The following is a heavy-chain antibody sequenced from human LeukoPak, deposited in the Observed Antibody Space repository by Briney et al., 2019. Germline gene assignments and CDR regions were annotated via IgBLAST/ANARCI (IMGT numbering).Heavy chain of an antibody. CDR1: GFSLSSYS. CDR3: SRQFSSYFDY. V-gene: IGHV3-21*01. J-gene: IGHJ4*02. Sequence: GGALRLSCVLSGFSLSSYSMNGVRPAPRKGVEWVSSISSSSSYIYYADSVKGRSTISRDNAKNSRYLQMNSLRAEDTAVYYGSRQFSSYFDYWGQGTLATVSS. CDR2: ISSSSSYI.